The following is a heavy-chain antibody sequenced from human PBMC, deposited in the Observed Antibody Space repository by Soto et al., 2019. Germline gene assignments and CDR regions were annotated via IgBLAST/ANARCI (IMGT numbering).Heavy chain of an antibody. CDR1: GGSFSGYY. CDR2: INHSGST. D-gene: IGHD2-15*01. J-gene: IGHJ6*03. CDR3: ARGDSGGSYPYYYYYYMDV. V-gene: IGHV4-34*01. Sequence: SETLSLTCAVYGGSFSGYYWSWIRQPPGKGLEWIGEINHSGSTNYNPSLKSRVTISVDTSKNQFSLKLSSVTAADTAVYYCARGDSGGSYPYYYYYYMDVWGKGTTVTVSS.